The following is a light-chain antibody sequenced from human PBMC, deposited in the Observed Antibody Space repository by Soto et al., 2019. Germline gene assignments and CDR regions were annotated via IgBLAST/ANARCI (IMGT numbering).Light chain of an antibody. J-gene: IGKJ1*01. CDR1: QSVSSN. CDR3: QQYGRSPWT. V-gene: IGKV3-15*01. CDR2: GAS. Sequence: EIVMTQSPATLSVSPGESATLSCRASQSVSSNLAWYQQKPGQAPRLLIYGASTRATGIPARFSGSGSGTDFTLTISRLEPEDFAVYYCQQYGRSPWTFGQGSKVDIK.